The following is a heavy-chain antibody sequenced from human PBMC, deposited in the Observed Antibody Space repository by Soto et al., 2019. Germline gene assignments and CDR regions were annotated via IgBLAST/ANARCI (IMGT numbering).Heavy chain of an antibody. V-gene: IGHV3-33*01. J-gene: IGHJ3*02. CDR2: IWYDGSNK. CDR1: GFTFSSYG. Sequence: GGSLRLSCAASGFTFSSYGMHWVRQAPGKGLEWVAVIWYDGSNKYYADSVKGRFTISRDNSKNTLYLQMNSLRAEDTAVYYCARFGPELITILGVVNDAFDIWGQGTMVTVSS. CDR3: ARFGPELITILGVVNDAFDI. D-gene: IGHD3-3*01.